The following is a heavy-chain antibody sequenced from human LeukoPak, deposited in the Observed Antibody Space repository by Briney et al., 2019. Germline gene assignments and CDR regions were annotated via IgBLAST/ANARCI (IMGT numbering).Heavy chain of an antibody. Sequence: ASVKVSCKVSGYTLTELSMHWVRQAPGKGLEWMGGFDPEDGETIYAQKFQGRVTMTEDTSTDTAYMELSSLRSEDTAVYYCATKGPGGVIVAMILFDYWGQGTLVTVSS. V-gene: IGHV1-24*01. CDR2: FDPEDGET. CDR1: GYTLTELS. J-gene: IGHJ4*02. CDR3: ATKGPGGVIVAMILFDY. D-gene: IGHD5-12*01.